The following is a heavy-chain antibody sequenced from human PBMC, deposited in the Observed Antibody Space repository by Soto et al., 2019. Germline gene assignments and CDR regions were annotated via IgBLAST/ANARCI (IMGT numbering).Heavy chain of an antibody. CDR1: GGSFSGYY. Sequence: PSETLSLTCAVYGGSFSGYYWSWIRQPPGKGLEWIGEINHSGSTNYNPSLKSRVTISVDTSKNQFSLKLSSVTAADTAVYYCARALRQLGGVRYYYGRDVWGKGTRVTVSS. D-gene: IGHD6-6*01. J-gene: IGHJ6*04. CDR2: INHSGST. CDR3: ARALRQLGGVRYYYGRDV. V-gene: IGHV4-34*01.